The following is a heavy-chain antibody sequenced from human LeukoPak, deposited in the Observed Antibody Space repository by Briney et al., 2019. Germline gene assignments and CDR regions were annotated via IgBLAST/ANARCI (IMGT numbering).Heavy chain of an antibody. CDR1: GGTFNSYA. CDR3: ARGSSGWYNWFDP. CDR2: IIPIFGTA. V-gene: IGHV1-69*01. J-gene: IGHJ5*02. Sequence: SVKVSCKASGGTFNSYAISWVRQAPGQGLEWMGGIIPIFGTANYAQKFQGRVTITADESTSTAYMELSSLRSEDTAVYYCARGSSGWYNWFDPWGQGTLVTVSS. D-gene: IGHD6-19*01.